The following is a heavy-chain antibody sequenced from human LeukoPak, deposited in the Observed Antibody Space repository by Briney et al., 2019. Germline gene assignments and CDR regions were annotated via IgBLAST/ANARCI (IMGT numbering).Heavy chain of an antibody. D-gene: IGHD3-9*01. Sequence: GASVKVSCKASGYTFTSYIINWVRQAPGQGLEYMGWISTYNGTTNYVQKFQGRVTMTTDTSTSTAYMELTSLRSDDTAVYYCALVNRPHDDYWGQGTLVTVSS. CDR2: ISTYNGTT. V-gene: IGHV1-18*04. J-gene: IGHJ4*02. CDR1: GYTFTSYI. CDR3: ALVNRPHDDY.